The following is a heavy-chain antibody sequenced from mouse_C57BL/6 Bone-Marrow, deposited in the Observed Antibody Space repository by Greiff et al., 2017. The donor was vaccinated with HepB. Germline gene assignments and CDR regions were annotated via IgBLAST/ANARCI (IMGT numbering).Heavy chain of an antibody. CDR1: GFTFSSYG. CDR3: ARHYDYSYWYFDV. J-gene: IGHJ1*03. CDR2: ISSGGSYT. Sequence: EVQGVESGGDLVKPGGSLKLSCAASGFTFSSYGMSWVRQTPDKRLEWVATISSGGSYTYYPDSVKGRFTFSRDNAKNTLYLQMSSLKSEDTAMYYCARHYDYSYWYFDVWGTGTTVTVSS. D-gene: IGHD2-4*01. V-gene: IGHV5-6*01.